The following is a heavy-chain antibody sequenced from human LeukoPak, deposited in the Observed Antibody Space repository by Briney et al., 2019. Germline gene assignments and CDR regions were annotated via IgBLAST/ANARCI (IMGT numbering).Heavy chain of an antibody. D-gene: IGHD3-10*01. J-gene: IGHJ3*02. CDR3: AKDRAYGFDI. Sequence: TGGSLRLSCAASGFTFSSYGMSWVRQAPGKGLEGVSALSGSGGTTYNADSVKGRFTISRDNSKTTLYLQMNSLRVEDTAVYYCAKDRAYGFDIWGQGTMVTVSS. CDR1: GFTFSSYG. V-gene: IGHV3-23*01. CDR2: LSGSGGTT.